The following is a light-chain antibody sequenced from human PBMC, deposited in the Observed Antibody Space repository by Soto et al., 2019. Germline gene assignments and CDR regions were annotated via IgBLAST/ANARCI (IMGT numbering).Light chain of an antibody. Sequence: EIVLTQSPATLSLSPGERATLSCRASQSVSRYLAWYQQKPGQSPRLLISDASNRATGIPARFSGNGSGTDFTLTITSLEPEDFAVYYCQQRTNWPSSTFGQGTQLEIK. CDR3: QQRTNWPSST. CDR1: QSVSRY. V-gene: IGKV3-11*01. CDR2: DAS. J-gene: IGKJ5*01.